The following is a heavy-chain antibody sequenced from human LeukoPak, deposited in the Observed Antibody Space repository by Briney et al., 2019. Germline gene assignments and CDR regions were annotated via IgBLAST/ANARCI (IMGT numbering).Heavy chain of an antibody. V-gene: IGHV1-18*01. D-gene: IGHD2-15*01. J-gene: IGHJ4*02. CDR2: ISAYNGNT. Sequence: ASVKVSCKASGYTFTGYGISWVRQAPGQGLEWMGWISAYNGNTNYAQKLQGRVTMTTDTSTSTAYMELRSLRSDDTAVYYCARFVVGRYYFDYWGQGTLVTVSS. CDR1: GYTFTGYG. CDR3: ARFVVGRYYFDY.